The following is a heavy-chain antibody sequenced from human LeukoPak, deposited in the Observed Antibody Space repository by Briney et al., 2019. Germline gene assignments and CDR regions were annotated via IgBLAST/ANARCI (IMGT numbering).Heavy chain of an antibody. V-gene: IGHV3-64D*06. J-gene: IGHJ4*02. CDR3: VKDYDILTGYFDY. CDR1: GFTFSSYA. Sequence: PGGSLRLSCSASGFTFSSYAMHWVRQAPGKGLEYVSAISSNGGSTYYADSVKGRLTISRDDSKNTLYLQMSSLRAEDTAVYYCVKDYDILTGYFDYWGQGTLVTVSS. D-gene: IGHD3-9*01. CDR2: ISSNGGST.